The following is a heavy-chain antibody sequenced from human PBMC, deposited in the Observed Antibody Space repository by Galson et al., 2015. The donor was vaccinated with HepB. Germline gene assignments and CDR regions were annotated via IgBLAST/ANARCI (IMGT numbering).Heavy chain of an antibody. J-gene: IGHJ6*04. V-gene: IGHV3-21*01. CDR2: ISSSSSYI. CDR3: ARDGPLRFLEWLPEDV. D-gene: IGHD3-3*01. Sequence: SLRLSCAASGFTFSSYSMNWVRQAPGKGLEWVSSISSSSSYIYYADSVKGRFTISRDNAKNSLYLQMNSLRAEDTAVYYCARDGPLRFLEWLPEDVWGKGTTVTVSS. CDR1: GFTFSSYS.